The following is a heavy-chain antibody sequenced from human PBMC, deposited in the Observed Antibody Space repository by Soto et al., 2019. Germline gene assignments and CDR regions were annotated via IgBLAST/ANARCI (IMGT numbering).Heavy chain of an antibody. CDR3: ARDIGLFGEPYFDY. J-gene: IGHJ4*02. V-gene: IGHV4-31*03. Sequence: QVQLQESGPGLVKPSQTLSLTCTVSGGSISSGGYYWSWIRQHPGKGLEWIGYIYYSGSTYYNPSLESRVTISVDTSKNQFSLKLSSVTAADTAVYYCARDIGLFGEPYFDYWGQGTLVTVSS. CDR2: IYYSGST. D-gene: IGHD3-3*01. CDR1: GGSISSGGYY.